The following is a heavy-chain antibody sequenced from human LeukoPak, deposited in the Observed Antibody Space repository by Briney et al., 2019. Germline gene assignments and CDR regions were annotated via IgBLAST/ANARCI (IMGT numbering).Heavy chain of an antibody. CDR3: VREDDYSSGNWFDP. CDR1: GASISSGAYY. J-gene: IGHJ5*02. Sequence: PSETLSLTCTVSGASISSGAYYLSWIRQPPGKGLEWIGYIYYSGNTYYNPSLKSRVTISADTSKNQFSLRLSSVTAADTAVYYCVREDDYSSGNWFDPWGQGTLVTVSS. V-gene: IGHV4-30-4*01. CDR2: IYYSGNT. D-gene: IGHD4-11*01.